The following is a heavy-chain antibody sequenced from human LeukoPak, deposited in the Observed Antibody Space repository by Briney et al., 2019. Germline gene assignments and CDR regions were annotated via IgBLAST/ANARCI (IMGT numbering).Heavy chain of an antibody. V-gene: IGHV4-59*01. CDR3: ARSYYRSYYFDY. D-gene: IGHD3-10*01. CDR2: IYYSGST. J-gene: IGHJ4*02. CDR1: GGSISSYY. Sequence: SETLSLTCTVSGGSISSYYWSWIRQPPGKGLEWIGYIYYSGSTNYNPSLKSRVTISVDTSKNQFSLKLSSVTAADTAVYYCARSYYRSYYFDYWGQGTLVTVSS.